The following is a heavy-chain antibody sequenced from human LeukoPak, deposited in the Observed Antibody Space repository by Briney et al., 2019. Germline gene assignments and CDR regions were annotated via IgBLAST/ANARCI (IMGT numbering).Heavy chain of an antibody. CDR1: GYSISSGYY. Sequence: PSETLSLTCTVSGYSISSGYYWGWIRQPPGKGLEWIGSIYHSGSTYYNPSLKSRVTISVDTSKNQFSLKLSSVTAADTAVYYCARDRDYYDSSGYLYWGQGTLVTVSS. V-gene: IGHV4-38-2*02. D-gene: IGHD3-22*01. CDR2: IYHSGST. J-gene: IGHJ4*02. CDR3: ARDRDYYDSSGYLY.